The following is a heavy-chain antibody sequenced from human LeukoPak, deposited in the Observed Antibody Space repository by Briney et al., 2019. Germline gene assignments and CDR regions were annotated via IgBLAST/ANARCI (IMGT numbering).Heavy chain of an antibody. CDR3: TKWSGFGDD. V-gene: IGHV3-23*01. CDR2: ISGSGDST. CDR1: GFTFSSNS. J-gene: IGHJ4*02. D-gene: IGHD3-10*01. Sequence: GGSLRLSCAASGFTFSSNSMTWVRQTPGKGLEWVSGISGSGDSTFYADSVKGRFAISRDNSRNTLYLQMSSLRPEDTAVYYCTKWSGFGDDWGQGTLVTVSS.